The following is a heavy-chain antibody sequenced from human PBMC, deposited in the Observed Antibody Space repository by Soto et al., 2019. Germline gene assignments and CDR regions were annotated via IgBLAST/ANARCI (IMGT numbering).Heavy chain of an antibody. Sequence: QVQLVQSGAEVKKPGASVKVSCKASGYTFTSYAMHWVRQAPGQRLEWMGWINAGNGNTKYSQKFQGRVTITRETSASTAYMELRSLRSEDTAVYYCAGVSYYDFWSGYAFDIWGQGTMVTVSS. CDR1: GYTFTSYA. CDR3: AGVSYYDFWSGYAFDI. J-gene: IGHJ3*02. D-gene: IGHD3-3*01. V-gene: IGHV1-3*01. CDR2: INAGNGNT.